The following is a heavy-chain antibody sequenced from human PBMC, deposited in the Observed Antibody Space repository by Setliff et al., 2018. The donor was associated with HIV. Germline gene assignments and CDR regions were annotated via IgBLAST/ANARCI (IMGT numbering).Heavy chain of an antibody. CDR1: GGSFSGSY. D-gene: IGHD3-3*01. Sequence: KTSETLSLTCAVYGGSFSGSYWNWIRQPPGKGLEWIGEINHSRSTNYSPSLKSRLTISVDTSKNQFSLNLSSVTAADTAVYYCARHVLDYNFWSGYSTQNCFDYWGQGTLVTVSS. CDR3: ARHVLDYNFWSGYSTQNCFDY. CDR2: INHSRST. J-gene: IGHJ4*02. V-gene: IGHV4-34*01.